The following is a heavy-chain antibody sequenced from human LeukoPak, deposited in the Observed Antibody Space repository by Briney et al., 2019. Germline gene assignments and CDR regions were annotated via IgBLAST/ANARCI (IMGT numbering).Heavy chain of an antibody. Sequence: PRGSLRLSCAASGFTFSSSTMCWGRGAPGKGLGWVSRISSDVTRTTYADSVKGRFIISTDNATNTRYLQMNSLRAEDTAVYFLARVSSSCWFDYWGQGSLVAVSS. V-gene: IGHV3-74*01. CDR1: GFTFSSST. CDR3: ARVSSSCWFDY. J-gene: IGHJ4*02. CDR2: ISSDVTRT. D-gene: IGHD2-2*01.